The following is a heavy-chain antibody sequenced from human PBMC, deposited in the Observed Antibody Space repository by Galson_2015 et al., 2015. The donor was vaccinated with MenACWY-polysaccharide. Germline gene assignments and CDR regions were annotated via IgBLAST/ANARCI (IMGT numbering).Heavy chain of an antibody. Sequence: SLRLSCAASGFAFSTYNMDWVRQAPGKGLEWISYISSTSVIYYADSVKGRFTISRDNAKNSLYLKMNALRDDDTAIYYCARAEYSTSSGPHDFWGQGTLVTVSS. CDR3: ARAEYSTSSGPHDF. CDR1: GFAFSTYN. V-gene: IGHV3-48*02. CDR2: ISSTSVI. J-gene: IGHJ4*02. D-gene: IGHD2/OR15-2a*01.